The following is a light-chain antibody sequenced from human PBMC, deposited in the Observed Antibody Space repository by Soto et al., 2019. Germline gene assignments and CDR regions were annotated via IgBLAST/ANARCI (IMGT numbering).Light chain of an antibody. V-gene: IGLV2-14*03. Sequence: QSVLTQPASVSGSPGQSITISCTGTSSDVGGYNYVSWYQHHPGKAPKLLIYDVSNGPSGVSNRFFGSKSGNTASLTISGLQPEDEADYYCSSYTSSSTRVFGTETKLTVL. CDR2: DVS. J-gene: IGLJ1*01. CDR1: SSDVGGYNY. CDR3: SSYTSSSTRV.